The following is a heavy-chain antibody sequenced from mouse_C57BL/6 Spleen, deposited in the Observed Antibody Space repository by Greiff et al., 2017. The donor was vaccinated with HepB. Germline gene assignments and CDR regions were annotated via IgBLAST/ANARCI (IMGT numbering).Heavy chain of an antibody. D-gene: IGHD5-1-1*01. Sequence: DVKLVESGGGLVKPGGSLKLSCAASGFTFSSYTMSWVRQTPEKRLEWVATISGGGGNTYYPDSVKGRFTISRDNAKNTLYLQMSSLRSEDTALYYCARHQYRYAMDYWGQGTSVTVSS. J-gene: IGHJ4*01. CDR3: ARHQYRYAMDY. CDR1: GFTFSSYT. CDR2: ISGGGGNT. V-gene: IGHV5-9*01.